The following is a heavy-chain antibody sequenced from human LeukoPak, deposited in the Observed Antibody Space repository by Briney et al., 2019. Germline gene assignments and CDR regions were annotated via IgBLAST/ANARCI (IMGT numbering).Heavy chain of an antibody. J-gene: IGHJ4*02. CDR2: ISSNGGST. CDR1: GFIFSDYA. V-gene: IGHV3-64*01. Sequence: GGSLRLSCAASGFIFSDYAMHWVRQAPGKGLEYVSAISSNGGSTYYANSVKGRFTISRDNSKNSLYLQMNSLRAEDTAFYYCAKDIGGSYYVYFDCWGQGTLVTVSS. D-gene: IGHD1-26*01. CDR3: AKDIGGSYYVYFDC.